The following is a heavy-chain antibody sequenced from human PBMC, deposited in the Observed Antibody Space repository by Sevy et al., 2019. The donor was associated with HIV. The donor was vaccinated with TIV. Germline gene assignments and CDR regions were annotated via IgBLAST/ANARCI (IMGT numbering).Heavy chain of an antibody. Sequence: GGSLRLSCAASGFSFSTYDMLWVRQAPGKGLEWVAYMRYDGTNKYYADSVRDRFTISRDSSKNTLYLQMNSLRAEDSAMYYCARGRKTTQEWLEELDYYYGMDVWGQGTTVTVSS. CDR2: MRYDGTNK. CDR1: GFSFSTYD. V-gene: IGHV3-30*02. D-gene: IGHD2-8*01. J-gene: IGHJ6*02. CDR3: ARGRKTTQEWLEELDYYYGMDV.